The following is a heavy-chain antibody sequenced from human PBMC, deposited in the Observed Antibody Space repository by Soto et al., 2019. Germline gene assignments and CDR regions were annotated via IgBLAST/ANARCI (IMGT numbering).Heavy chain of an antibody. CDR3: AKRLEYFDY. CDR2: ISDSGSTT. J-gene: IGHJ4*02. CDR1: GFTFSSYG. V-gene: IGHV3-23*01. D-gene: IGHD1-1*01. Sequence: EVQLLESGGGLVQPGGSLRLSCAASGFTFSSYGMSWVRQAPGKGLEWVSGISDSGSTTYYADSVNGRFTISRDNSKNTLYLQMNSLRAEDTAVYYCAKRLEYFDYWGQGPLVTVSS.